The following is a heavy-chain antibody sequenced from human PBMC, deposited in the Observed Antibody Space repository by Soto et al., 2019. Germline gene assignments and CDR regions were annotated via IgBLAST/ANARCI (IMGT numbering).Heavy chain of an antibody. CDR2: ISSSSSYI. Sequence: GESLKISCAASGFTFSSYSMNWVRQAPGKGLEWVSSISSSSSYIYYADSVKGRFTISRDNAKNSLYLQMNSLRAEDTAVYYCARDEGRDLYYFDYWGQGTLVTVSS. J-gene: IGHJ4*02. CDR1: GFTFSSYS. V-gene: IGHV3-21*01. CDR3: ARDEGRDLYYFDY.